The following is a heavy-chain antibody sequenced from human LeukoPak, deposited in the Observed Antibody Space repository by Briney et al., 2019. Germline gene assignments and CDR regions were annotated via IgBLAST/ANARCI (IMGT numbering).Heavy chain of an antibody. Sequence: SVKVSCKASGGTFSSYAISWVRQAPGQGLEWMGGIIPIFGTANYAQKFQGRVTITADESTSTAYMELSSLKSEDTAVYYCARGFTTMVRGVIIGSAFDIWGQGTMVTVSS. CDR2: IIPIFGTA. D-gene: IGHD3-10*01. J-gene: IGHJ3*02. CDR3: ARGFTTMVRGVIIGSAFDI. CDR1: GGTFSSYA. V-gene: IGHV1-69*13.